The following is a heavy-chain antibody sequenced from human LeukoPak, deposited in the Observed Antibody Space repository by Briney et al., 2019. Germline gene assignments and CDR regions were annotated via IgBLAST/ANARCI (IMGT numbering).Heavy chain of an antibody. CDR3: AKGEGMFGSGWYRLDY. D-gene: IGHD6-19*01. Sequence: GGSLRLSCAASGFTFSSYSMNWVRQAPGKGLEWVSSISSSSYIYYADSVKGRFTISRDNSKNTLYLQMNSLRAEDTAVYYCAKGEGMFGSGWYRLDYWGQGTLVAVSS. V-gene: IGHV3-21*04. CDR2: ISSSSYI. CDR1: GFTFSSYS. J-gene: IGHJ4*02.